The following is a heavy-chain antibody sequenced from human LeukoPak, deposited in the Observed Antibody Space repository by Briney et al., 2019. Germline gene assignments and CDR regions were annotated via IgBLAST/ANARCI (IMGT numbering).Heavy chain of an antibody. CDR2: ISSSGSTI. V-gene: IGHV3-48*03. Sequence: PGGSLRLSCAASGFTFSSYEMNWVRQAPGKGLEWVSYISSSGSTIYYADSVKGRFTISRDNAKNSLYLQMNSLRAEDTAVYYCAKSPNRQDYGDYQLPNQGYYYYYYMDVWGKGTTVTISS. J-gene: IGHJ6*03. CDR3: AKSPNRQDYGDYQLPNQGYYYYYYMDV. D-gene: IGHD4-17*01. CDR1: GFTFSSYE.